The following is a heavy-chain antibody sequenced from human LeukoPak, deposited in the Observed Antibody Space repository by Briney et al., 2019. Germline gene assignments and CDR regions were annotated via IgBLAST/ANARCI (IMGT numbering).Heavy chain of an antibody. D-gene: IGHD1-1*01. J-gene: IGHJ4*01. Sequence: GGTLRLSCAASGFTFSNYGMSWVRQAPGKGLEWVSSIRSSGDSTYYADSVKGRFSISRDNSENTLYLQMNSLRAEDTAVYYCARDHGNWNDDGSIDYWGQGTLVTVSS. CDR2: IRSSGDST. CDR3: ARDHGNWNDDGSIDY. V-gene: IGHV3-23*01. CDR1: GFTFSNYG.